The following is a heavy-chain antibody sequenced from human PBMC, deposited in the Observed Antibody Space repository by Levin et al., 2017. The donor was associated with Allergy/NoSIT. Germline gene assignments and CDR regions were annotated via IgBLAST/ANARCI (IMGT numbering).Heavy chain of an antibody. D-gene: IGHD2-15*01. J-gene: IGHJ4*02. Sequence: SQTLSLTCTVSGGSISSGDYYWSWIRQPPGKGLEWIGYIYYSGSTYYNPSLKSRVTISVDTSKNPFSLKLSSVTAADTSVYYCARESCNGGSCLDYWGQGTLVTVSS. CDR2: IYYSGST. V-gene: IGHV4-30-4*01. CDR3: ARESCNGGSCLDY. CDR1: GGSISSGDYY.